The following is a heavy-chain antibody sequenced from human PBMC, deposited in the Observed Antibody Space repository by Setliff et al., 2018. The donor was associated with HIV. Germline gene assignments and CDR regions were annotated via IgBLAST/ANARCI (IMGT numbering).Heavy chain of an antibody. Sequence: ASVKVSCKASGYTFTNYYIHWVRQAPGQGLEWMGLINPSGGRTSYAQKFQGRLTMTRDTSRSTVYMELSSLRSEDTAVYYCARVAVAGINDYLYMAVWGTGTMVTVSS. CDR1: GYTFTNYY. D-gene: IGHD6-19*01. J-gene: IGHJ6*03. CDR3: ARVAVAGINDYLYMAV. CDR2: INPSGGRT. V-gene: IGHV1-46*01.